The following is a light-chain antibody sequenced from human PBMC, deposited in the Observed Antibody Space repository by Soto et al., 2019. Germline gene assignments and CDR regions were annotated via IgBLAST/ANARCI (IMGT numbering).Light chain of an antibody. V-gene: IGLV1-44*01. CDR2: RNN. J-gene: IGLJ1*01. CDR1: SSNIEGNT. CDR3: AAWDDRLHDYV. Sequence: QSALAQPPSASGTPGQRVTISCSGSSSNIEGNTVNWYQQFPGTAPRLLIYRNNQRPSGVPDRFSGSKSGTSASLAINGLQSGDEADYYCAAWDDRLHDYVFATGTKVTVL.